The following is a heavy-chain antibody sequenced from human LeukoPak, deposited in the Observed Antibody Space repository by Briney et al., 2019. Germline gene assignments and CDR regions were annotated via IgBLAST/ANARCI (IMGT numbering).Heavy chain of an antibody. J-gene: IGHJ4*02. V-gene: IGHV3-21*03. D-gene: IGHD3-16*01. CDR1: GFTFSTYS. CDR2: ISSSSTYI. CDR3: ARGGGDFDAPFDY. Sequence: GGSLRLSCAASGFTFSTYSMNWVRQAPGKGLEWVSSISSSSTYIYYADSVKGRLTISRDNAKNSLYLQMNSLRAEDTAVYYCARGGGDFDAPFDYWGQGTLVTVSS.